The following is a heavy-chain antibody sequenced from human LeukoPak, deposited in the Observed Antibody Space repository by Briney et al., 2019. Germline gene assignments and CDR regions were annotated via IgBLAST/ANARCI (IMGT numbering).Heavy chain of an antibody. CDR3: AKRGDRSGWSYYFDY. Sequence: SQTLSLTCAISGDSVSSNSAAWNWIRQSPSRGLEWLGRTYYRSKWYNDYAVSVKSRITINPDTSKNQFSLQLNSVTPEDTAVYFCAKRGDRSGWSYYFDYWGQGTLVTVSS. V-gene: IGHV6-1*01. D-gene: IGHD6-19*01. J-gene: IGHJ4*02. CDR2: TYYRSKWYN. CDR1: GDSVSSNSAA.